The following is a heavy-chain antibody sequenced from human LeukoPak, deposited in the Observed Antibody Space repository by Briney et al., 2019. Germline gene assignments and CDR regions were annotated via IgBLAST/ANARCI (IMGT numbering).Heavy chain of an antibody. CDR2: IKQDGSEK. CDR1: GFTFSSYW. J-gene: IGHJ3*02. V-gene: IGHV3-7*01. Sequence: GGSLRLSCAASGFTFSSYWMSWVRQAPGKGLEWVANIKQDGSEKYYVDSVKGRFTISRDNAKNSLYLQMNSLRAEDTAVYYCARVCGGDCYSAFDIWGQGTMVTVSS. D-gene: IGHD2-21*02. CDR3: ARVCGGDCYSAFDI.